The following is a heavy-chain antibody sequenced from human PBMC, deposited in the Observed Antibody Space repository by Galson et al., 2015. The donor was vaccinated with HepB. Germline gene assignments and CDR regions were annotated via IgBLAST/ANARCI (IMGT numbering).Heavy chain of an antibody. CDR3: ARHGDFLNWFDP. CDR1: EYNIASYW. CDR2: IDTRNSYT. V-gene: IGHV5-10-1*01. D-gene: IGHD3-10*01. J-gene: IGHJ5*02. Sequence: QSGAEVTQPGESLRISCKGSEYNIASYWNSWVRQKTGQGLEWMAMIDTRNSYTQYTPSCQGQVTLSVDKSITTAYLQLSSLKASDTAIYYCARHGDFLNWFDPWGQRTLVTVSS.